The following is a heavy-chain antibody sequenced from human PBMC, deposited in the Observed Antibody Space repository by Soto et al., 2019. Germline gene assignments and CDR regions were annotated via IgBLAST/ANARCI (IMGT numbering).Heavy chain of an antibody. J-gene: IGHJ6*03. D-gene: IGHD3-22*01. CDR2: FYYSGLT. V-gene: IGHV4-59*08. Sequence: PSETLSLTCAVSGASMNTYYWSWIRQPPGKGLEWIGYFYYSGLTNYNPSLKSRVTTSLDTSKNQFSLKLSSVTAADTAVYFCARGNTHGYYYMDVWGRGTTVTVSS. CDR3: ARGNTHGYYYMDV. CDR1: GASMNTYY.